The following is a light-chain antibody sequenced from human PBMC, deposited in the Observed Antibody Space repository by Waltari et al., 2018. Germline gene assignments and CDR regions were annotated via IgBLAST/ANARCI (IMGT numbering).Light chain of an antibody. V-gene: IGKV1-39*01. CDR3: QQSYSTPPT. CDR2: AAS. CDR1: QRIYSY. J-gene: IGKJ1*01. Sequence: DIQMTQSPSSLSASVGDRVTITCQASQRIYSYLNWYQQKPGKAPKLLIYAASSLQSGVPSRISGSGAGTDFTRTISSLQPEDFSTFYCQQSYSTPPTFGQGTKVEIK.